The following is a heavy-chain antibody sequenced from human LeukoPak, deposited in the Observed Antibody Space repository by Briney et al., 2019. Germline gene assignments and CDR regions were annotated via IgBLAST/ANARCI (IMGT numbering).Heavy chain of an antibody. V-gene: IGHV1-18*01. CDR3: ARDRTYYYDSSGYDLDY. CDR2: ISAYNGNT. CDR1: GYTFTSYG. D-gene: IGHD3-22*01. Sequence: ASVKVSCKASGYTFTSYGISWVRQAPGQGLEWMGWISAYNGNTNYAQKLQGRVTMTTDTSTSTAYMELRSLRSDDTAVYYCARDRTYYYDSSGYDLDYWGQGTLVTVSS. J-gene: IGHJ4*02.